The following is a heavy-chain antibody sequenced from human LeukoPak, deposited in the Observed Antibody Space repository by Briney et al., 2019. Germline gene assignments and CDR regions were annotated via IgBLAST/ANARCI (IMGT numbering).Heavy chain of an antibody. V-gene: IGHV3-21*01. CDR2: ISSSSNYI. CDR1: GFTFSSYD. D-gene: IGHD6-19*01. J-gene: IGHJ4*02. Sequence: GGSLRLSCAASGFTFSSYDMNWVRQAPGKGLEWVSSISSSSNYIHYADSVKGRFTISRDNAKNLLYLQMNSLSAEDTAVYFCARGTLGAWGWWGQGTLVTVSS. CDR3: ARGTLGAWGW.